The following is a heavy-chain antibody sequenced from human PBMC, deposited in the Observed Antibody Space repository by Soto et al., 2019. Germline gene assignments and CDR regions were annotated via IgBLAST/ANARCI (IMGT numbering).Heavy chain of an antibody. CDR3: TRDIYYDSSGINYGMDV. D-gene: IGHD3-22*01. V-gene: IGHV3-49*03. CDR1: GFTFGDYA. Sequence: GGSLRLSCTASGFTFGDYAMSWFRQAPGKGLEWVGFIRSKAYGGTTEYAASVKGRFTISRDDSKSIAYLQMNSLKTEDTAVYYCTRDIYYDSSGINYGMDVWGQGTTVTVSS. J-gene: IGHJ6*02. CDR2: IRSKAYGGTT.